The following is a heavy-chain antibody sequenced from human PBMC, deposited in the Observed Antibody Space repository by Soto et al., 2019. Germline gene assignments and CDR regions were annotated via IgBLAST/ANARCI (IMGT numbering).Heavy chain of an antibody. Sequence: SETLSLTCTVSGGSISSSSYYWGWIRQPPGKGLEWIGSIYYSGSTYYNPSLKSRVTISVDTSKNQFSLKLSSVTAADTAVYYCARPVLSSSSIGAYWFDPWGQGTLVTVSS. V-gene: IGHV4-39*01. CDR3: ARPVLSSSSIGAYWFDP. CDR1: GGSISSSSYY. CDR2: IYYSGST. J-gene: IGHJ5*02. D-gene: IGHD6-6*01.